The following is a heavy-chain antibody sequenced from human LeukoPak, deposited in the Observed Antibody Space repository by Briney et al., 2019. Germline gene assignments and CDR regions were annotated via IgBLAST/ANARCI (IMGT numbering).Heavy chain of an antibody. J-gene: IGHJ4*02. CDR3: AKSLRFLEWLSPGFDY. Sequence: GGSLRLSCAASGFTFSSYAMSWARQAPGKGLEWVSAISGSGGSTYYADSVKGRFTISRDNSKNTLYLQMNSLRAEDTAVYYCAKSLRFLEWLSPGFDYWGQGTLVTVSS. D-gene: IGHD3-3*01. CDR1: GFTFSSYA. V-gene: IGHV3-23*01. CDR2: ISGSGGST.